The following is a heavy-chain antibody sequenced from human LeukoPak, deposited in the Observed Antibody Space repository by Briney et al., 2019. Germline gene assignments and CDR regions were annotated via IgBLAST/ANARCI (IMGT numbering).Heavy chain of an antibody. J-gene: IGHJ4*02. CDR2: IYYTGST. CDR3: ARGLAIQPYYFDY. D-gene: IGHD3-3*01. CDR1: GGSISSYY. V-gene: IGHV4-59*01. Sequence: SETLSLTCTVSGGSISSYYWSCIRQPPGKGLEWIGYIYYTGSTNYNPSLKSRVTISVDTSKNQFSLKLSSVTAADTAVYYCARGLAIQPYYFDYWGQGTLVTVSS.